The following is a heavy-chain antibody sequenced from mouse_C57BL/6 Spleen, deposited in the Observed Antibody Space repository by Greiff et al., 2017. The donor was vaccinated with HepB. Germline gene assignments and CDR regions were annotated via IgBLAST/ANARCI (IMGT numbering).Heavy chain of an antibody. CDR1: GFTFSSYA. CDR2: ISSGGDYI. J-gene: IGHJ1*03. V-gene: IGHV5-9-1*02. D-gene: IGHD1-1*01. Sequence: EVQRVESGEGLVKPGGSLKLSCAASGFTFSSYAMSWVRQTPEKRLEWVAYISSGGDYIYYADTVKGRFTISRDNARNTLYLQMSSRKSEDTAMYYCTRDGYYYGSSSGDWYFDVWGKGTTVTVSS. CDR3: TRDGYYYGSSSGDWYFDV.